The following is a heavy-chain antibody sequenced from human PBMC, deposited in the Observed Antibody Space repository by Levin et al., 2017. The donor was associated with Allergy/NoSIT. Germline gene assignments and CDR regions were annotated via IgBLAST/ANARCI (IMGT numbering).Heavy chain of an antibody. Sequence: SCAVSGGSISSSNWWSWVRQPPGKGLEWIGEIFHSGSTNCNPSLKSRVTMSVDKSKNQFSLKLSSVTAADTAVYYCAREGFWSGYSKQSYYNYMDVWGRGTTVTVSS. CDR2: IFHSGST. V-gene: IGHV4-4*02. CDR3: AREGFWSGYSKQSYYNYMDV. J-gene: IGHJ6*03. D-gene: IGHD3-3*01. CDR1: GGSISSSNW.